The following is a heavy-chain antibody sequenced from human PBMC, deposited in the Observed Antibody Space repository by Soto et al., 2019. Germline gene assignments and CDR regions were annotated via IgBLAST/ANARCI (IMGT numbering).Heavy chain of an antibody. CDR2: IRSKAYGGTT. V-gene: IGHV3-49*05. CDR3: SRDGVGVVTAIIY. Sequence: EVQLVESGGGLVKPGRSLRLSCTASGFTFGDYAMSWFRQAPGKGLEWVGFIRSKAYGGTTEYAASVKGRFTIPRDDSKCIAYLQMNSLKTEDTGVYYGSRDGVGVVTAIIYWGQGALVTVSS. CDR1: GFTFGDYA. D-gene: IGHD2-21*02. J-gene: IGHJ4*02.